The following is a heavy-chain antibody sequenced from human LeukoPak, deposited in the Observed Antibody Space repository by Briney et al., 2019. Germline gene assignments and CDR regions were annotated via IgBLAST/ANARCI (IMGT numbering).Heavy chain of an antibody. V-gene: IGHV1-8*01. CDR2: MNPKTGNT. Sequence: GSVKVSCKASGYIFPNYDINWVRQATGQGLEWMGWMNPKTGNTGYAQKFQGRVTMTRDTSTNTAYMELSSLRLEDTAVYYCARDNYPYGLDVWGQGTTVTVSS. D-gene: IGHD1-1*01. J-gene: IGHJ6*02. CDR3: ARDNYPYGLDV. CDR1: GYIFPNYD.